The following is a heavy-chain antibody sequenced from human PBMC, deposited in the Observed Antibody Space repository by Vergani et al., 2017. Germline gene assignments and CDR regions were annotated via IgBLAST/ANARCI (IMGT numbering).Heavy chain of an antibody. J-gene: IGHJ2*01. CDR2: ISGSGSYT. D-gene: IGHD6-13*01. Sequence: EVQLLESGGGLVQPGGSLRLSCAASGFTFSSYAMSWVRQAPGKGLEWVSAISGSGSYTNYADSVKGRFTISRDNAKHSLYLQMNCLRAEDTAVYYCARDSSSWPHYWYFDLWGRGTLVTVSS. CDR1: GFTFSSYA. CDR3: ARDSSSWPHYWYFDL. V-gene: IGHV3-23*01.